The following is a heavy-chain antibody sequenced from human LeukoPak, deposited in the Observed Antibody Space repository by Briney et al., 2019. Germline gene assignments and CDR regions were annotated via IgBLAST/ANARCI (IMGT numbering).Heavy chain of an antibody. Sequence: PSETLSLTCTVSGGSISGYYWSWIRQSPGKGLEWIGSIYYSGTTYYNPSLRSRVTISVDTSKNQFSLKLSSVTAADTAVYYCARRWTAYHLYYFDNWGQGTLVTVSS. CDR1: GGSISGYY. CDR2: IYYSGTT. J-gene: IGHJ4*02. D-gene: IGHD3/OR15-3a*01. V-gene: IGHV4-59*05. CDR3: ARRWTAYHLYYFDN.